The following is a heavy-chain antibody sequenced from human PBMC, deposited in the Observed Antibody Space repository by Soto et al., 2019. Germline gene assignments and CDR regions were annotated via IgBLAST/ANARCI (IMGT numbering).Heavy chain of an antibody. CDR3: AREVGHGWFDP. V-gene: IGHV3-53*04. CDR1: GFTVSSNY. J-gene: IGHJ5*02. CDR2: IYSGGST. Sequence: EVQLVESGGGLVQPGGSLRLSCAASGFTVSSNYMSWFPRAPGKGLEWVSVIYSGGSTYYADSVKGRFTISRHNSKNTLYLQMNSLRAEDTAVYYCAREVGHGWFDPWGQGTLVTVSS.